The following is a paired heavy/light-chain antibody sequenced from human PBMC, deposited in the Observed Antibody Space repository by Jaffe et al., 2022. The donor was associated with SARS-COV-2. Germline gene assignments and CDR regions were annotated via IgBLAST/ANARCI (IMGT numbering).Heavy chain of an antibody. V-gene: IGHV3-23*01. Sequence: EVQLLESGGGLVQPGGSLRLSCAASGFSFSTYDMNWVRQAPGEGLVWVSSISGSGDNTWYADSVKGRFTISRDNSKNTLYLQMNSLRAEDTAVYYCAKKLIYNWFDPWGQGTLVTVSS. CDR1: GFSFSTYD. J-gene: IGHJ5*02. CDR3: AKKLIYNWFDP. CDR2: ISGSGDNT. D-gene: IGHD3-10*01.
Light chain of an antibody. V-gene: IGKV3-11*01. CDR1: QSVASY. CDR2: DTS. Sequence: EIVLTQSPVTLSLSPGERATLSCRASQSVASYLAWYQQKPGQAPRLLIYDTSNRATGIPARFSGSGSETDFTLTISSLEPEDFAVYYCQQRRQWPLTFGGGTKVEIK. J-gene: IGKJ4*01. CDR3: QQRRQWPLT.